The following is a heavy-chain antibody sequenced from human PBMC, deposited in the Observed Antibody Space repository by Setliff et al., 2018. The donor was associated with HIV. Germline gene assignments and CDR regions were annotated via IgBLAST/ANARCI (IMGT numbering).Heavy chain of an antibody. J-gene: IGHJ4*02. V-gene: IGHV3-48*04. CDR2: ISSSGSTR. Sequence: GGSLRLSCAASGCTCGFCCNDSCHGLHWVRQAPGKGLEWVSYISSSGSTRYYAVSVKGRFTISRDNAKNSLYLQMNSLRAEDTAVYYCAREEISYYFDYWGQGTLVTVSS. CDR3: AREEISYYFDY. CDR1: GCTCGFCCNDSCHG.